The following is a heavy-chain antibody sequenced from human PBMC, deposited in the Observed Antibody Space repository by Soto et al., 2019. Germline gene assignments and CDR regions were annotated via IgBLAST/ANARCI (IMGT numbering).Heavy chain of an antibody. Sequence: EVQLVESGGGLVQPGGSLRLSCAASGFTFSSYWMHWVRQAPGKGLVWISRIIRDGSSTNYADSVKRRFTISRDNAKNTLYLEINSLRADDTAVYFCGRGGSGIYGMDIWGQGTTVTVSS. V-gene: IGHV3-74*01. CDR3: GRGGSGIYGMDI. CDR2: IIRDGSST. J-gene: IGHJ6*02. CDR1: GFTFSSYW. D-gene: IGHD6-13*01.